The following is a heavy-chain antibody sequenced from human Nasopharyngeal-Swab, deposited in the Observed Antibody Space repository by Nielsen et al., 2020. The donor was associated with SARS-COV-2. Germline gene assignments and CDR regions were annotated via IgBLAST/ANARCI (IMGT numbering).Heavy chain of an antibody. V-gene: IGHV1-18*01. CDR2: ISAYNGNT. J-gene: IGHJ4*02. Sequence: WVRQAPGHGLEWMGWISAYNGNTNYAQKLQGRVTMTTDTSTSTAYMELRSLRSDDTAVYYCARIGVVVAATYFDYWGQGTLVTVSS. D-gene: IGHD2-15*01. CDR3: ARIGVVVAATYFDY.